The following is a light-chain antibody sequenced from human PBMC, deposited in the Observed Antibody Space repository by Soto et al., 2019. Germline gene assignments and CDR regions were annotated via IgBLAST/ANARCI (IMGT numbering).Light chain of an antibody. J-gene: IGKJ2*01. CDR2: SAA. CDR1: QTIVSF. CDR3: QQSSTPPYT. Sequence: DIPMTQSPSSLSASVGDRVTITCRASQTIVSFLNWYQQKPGKAPKLLIYSAASLQSGVPSRFSGSGSGTDFTLTISSLQTEDFATYYCQQSSTPPYTFGQGTKLEI. V-gene: IGKV1-39*01.